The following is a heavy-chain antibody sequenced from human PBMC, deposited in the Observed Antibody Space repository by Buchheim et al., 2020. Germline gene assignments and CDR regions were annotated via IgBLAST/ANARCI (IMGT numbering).Heavy chain of an antibody. V-gene: IGHV4-34*01. Sequence: QVQLQQWGAGLLKPSETLSLTCAVYGGSFSGYYWSWIRRPPGKGLEWIGEINHSGSTNYNPSLKSRVTISVDTSKNQFSLKLSSVTAADTAVYYCASGALLWFGELNVWGQGTT. CDR1: GGSFSGYY. CDR2: INHSGST. D-gene: IGHD3-10*01. CDR3: ASGALLWFGELNV. J-gene: IGHJ6*02.